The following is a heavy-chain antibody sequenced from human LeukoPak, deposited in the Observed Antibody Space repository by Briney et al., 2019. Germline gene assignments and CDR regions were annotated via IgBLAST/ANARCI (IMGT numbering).Heavy chain of an antibody. J-gene: IGHJ4*02. CDR3: ATYYDFWGGYPN. CDR2: FDPEDGET. CDR1: GYTLTELS. V-gene: IGHV1-24*01. Sequence: ASVKVSCKVSGYTLTELSMHWVRQAPGKGLEWMGGFDPEDGETIYAQKFQGRVTMTEDTSTDTAYMELSSLRSEDTAVYYCATYYDFWGGYPNWGQGTLVTVSS. D-gene: IGHD3-3*01.